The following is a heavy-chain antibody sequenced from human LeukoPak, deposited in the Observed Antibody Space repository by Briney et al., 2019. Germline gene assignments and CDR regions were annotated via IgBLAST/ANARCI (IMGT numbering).Heavy chain of an antibody. D-gene: IGHD2-2*01. J-gene: IGHJ4*02. CDR1: GFTFSRYW. CDR2: IDEHGSTT. V-gene: IGHV3-74*01. CDR3: ARWRGGFCSSTSCPGGLDY. Sequence: GGSLRLSCAASGFTFSRYWMHWVRQAPGEGLVWVSRIDEHGSTTDYADSVEGRFTIYRDNAKNSLYLQMNSLRAEDTAVYYCARWRGGFCSSTSCPGGLDYWGQGTLVTVSS.